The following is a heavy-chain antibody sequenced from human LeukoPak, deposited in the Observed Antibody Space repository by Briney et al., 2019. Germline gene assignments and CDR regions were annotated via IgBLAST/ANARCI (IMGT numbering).Heavy chain of an antibody. CDR3: ARDSDTITFDY. CDR1: GFTFSSYV. D-gene: IGHD1-14*01. V-gene: IGHV3-30*03. CDR2: ISYDGSNK. Sequence: GGSLRLSCAASGFTFSSYVMHWVRQAPGKGLEWVAVISYDGSNKYYADSVKGRFTISRDNSKNTLYLQMSSLRAEDTAVYYCARDSDTITFDYWGQGTLVTVSS. J-gene: IGHJ4*02.